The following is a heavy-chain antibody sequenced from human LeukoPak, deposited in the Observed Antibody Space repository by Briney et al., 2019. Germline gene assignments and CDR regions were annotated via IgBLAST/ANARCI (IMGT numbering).Heavy chain of an antibody. CDR2: ISSSSSYI. CDR3: ARDREVDYDSSGYSDRP. J-gene: IGHJ5*02. D-gene: IGHD3-22*01. V-gene: IGHV3-21*01. CDR1: GFTFSSYS. Sequence: PGGSLRLSCAASGFTFSSYSMNWVRQAPGKGLEWVSYISSSSSYIYYADSVKGRFTISRDNAKNTLYLQMNSLRAEDTAVYYCARDREVDYDSSGYSDRPWGQGTLVTVSS.